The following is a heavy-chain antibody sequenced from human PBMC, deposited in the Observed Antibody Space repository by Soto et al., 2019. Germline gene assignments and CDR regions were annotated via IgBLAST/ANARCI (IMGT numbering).Heavy chain of an antibody. D-gene: IGHD4-17*01. CDR3: ARDKWPTVTMGWFDP. Sequence: QVQLVQSGAEVKKPGASVKVSCKASGYTFTSYGISWVRQAPGQGLEWMGWISAYNGNTNYAQKLQGRGTMTTDTSTSTAYMELRSLRSDDTAVYYCARDKWPTVTMGWFDPWGQGTLVTVSS. CDR2: ISAYNGNT. CDR1: GYTFTSYG. V-gene: IGHV1-18*04. J-gene: IGHJ5*02.